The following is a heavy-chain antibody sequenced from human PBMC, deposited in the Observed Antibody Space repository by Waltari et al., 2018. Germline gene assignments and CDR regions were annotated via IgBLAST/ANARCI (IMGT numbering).Heavy chain of an antibody. CDR1: GYTFTGYY. CDR2: INPNSGGT. J-gene: IGHJ3*02. D-gene: IGHD2-2*01. CDR3: ARVMLPGRDGTSPAFDI. Sequence: QVQLVQSGAEVKKPGASVKVSCKASGYTFTGYYMPWVRPAPGQGLEWMGWINPNSGGTNYAQKFQGRVTMTRDTSISTAYMELSRLRSDDTAVYYCARVMLPGRDGTSPAFDIWGQGTMVTVSS. V-gene: IGHV1-2*02.